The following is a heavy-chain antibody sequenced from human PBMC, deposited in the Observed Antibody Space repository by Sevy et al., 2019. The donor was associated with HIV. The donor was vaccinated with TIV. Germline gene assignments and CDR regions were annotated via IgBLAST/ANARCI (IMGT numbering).Heavy chain of an antibody. CDR2: IYYAGAT. CDR1: SASMNSAAYY. D-gene: IGHD2-15*01. CDR3: VRDGGGYGGVDV. J-gene: IGHJ6*02. Sequence: TLSLTCTVSSASMNSAAYYWSWIRQHPGKGPEWIGYIYYAGATYFNPSLKSRVTMSVDTSKNQFSLRLSSVTAADTAVYYCVRDGGGYGGVDVWGQGTTVTVSS. V-gene: IGHV4-31*03.